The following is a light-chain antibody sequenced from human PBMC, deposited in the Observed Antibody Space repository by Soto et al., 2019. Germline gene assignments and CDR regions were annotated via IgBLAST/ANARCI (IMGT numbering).Light chain of an antibody. CDR2: AAS. CDR3: QQSYSTPGT. J-gene: IGKJ1*01. CDR1: QSISSY. Sequence: DIQMTQSPSSLSASVGARVTITCRASQSISSYLNWYQQKPGKAPKLLIYAASSLQSGVPSRFSCSGSGTDFTLTISSLQPEDFATYYCQQSYSTPGTFGQGTKVEIK. V-gene: IGKV1-39*01.